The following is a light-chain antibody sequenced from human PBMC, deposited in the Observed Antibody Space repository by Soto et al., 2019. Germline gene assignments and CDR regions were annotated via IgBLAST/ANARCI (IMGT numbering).Light chain of an antibody. V-gene: IGLV1-47*02. J-gene: IGLJ1*01. CDR2: SNN. Sequence: QSALTQPPSASGTPGQRVTISCSGSSSTIGSNYVYWYQQLPGTAPKLLIYSNNQRPSGVPDRFSGSKSGTSASLAISGLRSDDEAEYYCAAWDDSLSGYVFGTGTKLTVL. CDR3: AAWDDSLSGYV. CDR1: SSTIGSNY.